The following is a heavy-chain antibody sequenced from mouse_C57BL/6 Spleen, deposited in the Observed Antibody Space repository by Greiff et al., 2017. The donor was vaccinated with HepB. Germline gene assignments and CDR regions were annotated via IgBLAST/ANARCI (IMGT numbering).Heavy chain of an antibody. D-gene: IGHD1-1*01. CDR2: IYPGNSDT. CDR1: GYTFTSYW. V-gene: IGHV1-5*01. J-gene: IGHJ2*01. CDR3: TAREYYGSSFYYDY. Sequence: EVQLQQSGTVLARPGASVKMSCKTSGYTFTSYWMHWVKQRPGQGLEWIGAIYPGNSDTSYNQKFKGKAKLTAVTSASTAYMELSSLTNEDSAVYYCTAREYYGSSFYYDYWGQGTTLTVSS.